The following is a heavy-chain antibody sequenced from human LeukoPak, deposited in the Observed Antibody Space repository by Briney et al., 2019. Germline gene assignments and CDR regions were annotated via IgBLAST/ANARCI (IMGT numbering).Heavy chain of an antibody. Sequence: ASVKVSCKASGYMFVSRGFTWVRQAPGQGLEWMGWIGVRTAQTQFAQQFRDRFTMTTNTSTTTAFMELKSLRPDDTAVYYCVRDNSGLAGVSLDLWGQGTQVMVSS. CDR3: VRDNSGLAGVSLDL. CDR2: IGVRTAQT. V-gene: IGHV1-18*01. CDR1: GYMFVSRG. J-gene: IGHJ4*02. D-gene: IGHD6-13*01.